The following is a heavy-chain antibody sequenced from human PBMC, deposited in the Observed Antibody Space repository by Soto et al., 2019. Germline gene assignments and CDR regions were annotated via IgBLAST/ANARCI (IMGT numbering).Heavy chain of an antibody. CDR3: ARDDNYYDSSGYKACFDY. V-gene: IGHV3-21*01. CDR2: ISSSSSYI. Sequence: SLRLSCAASGFTFSSYSMNWVRQAPGKGLEWVSSISSSSSYIYYADSVKGRFTISRDNAKNSLYLQMNSLRAEDTAVYYCARDDNYYDSSGYKACFDYWGQGTLVTVSS. CDR1: GFTFSSYS. D-gene: IGHD3-22*01. J-gene: IGHJ4*02.